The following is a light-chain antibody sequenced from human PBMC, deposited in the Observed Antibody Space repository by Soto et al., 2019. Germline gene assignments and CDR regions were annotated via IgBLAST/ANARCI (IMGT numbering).Light chain of an antibody. J-gene: IGLJ1*01. CDR3: QSSGSDISAFV. CDR2: GNN. V-gene: IGLV1-40*01. CDR1: SSNIGAGYD. Sequence: QSALTQAPSISGAPGQRVTISCTGSSSNIGAGYDVHWFQQLPGTAPRLLLHGNNKRSSGVTDRFSGSGSGTSASRAIAALQAGDEAIYYCQSSGSDISAFVFGTGTKVTVL.